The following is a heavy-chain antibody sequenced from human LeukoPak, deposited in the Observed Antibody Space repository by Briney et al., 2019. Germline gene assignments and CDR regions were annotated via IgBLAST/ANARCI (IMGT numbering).Heavy chain of an antibody. CDR2: ISAYNGNT. CDR1: GYTFTGYY. D-gene: IGHD2-2*01. CDR3: AREYCSSTSCYLGSDY. Sequence: GASVKVSCKASGYTFTGYYMHWVRQAPGQGLEWMGWISAYNGNTNYAQKLQGRVTMTTDTSTSTAYMELRSLRSDDTAVYYCAREYCSSTSCYLGSDYWGQGTLVTVSS. V-gene: IGHV1-18*04. J-gene: IGHJ4*02.